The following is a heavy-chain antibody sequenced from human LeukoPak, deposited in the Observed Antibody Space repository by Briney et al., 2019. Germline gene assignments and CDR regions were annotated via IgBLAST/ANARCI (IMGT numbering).Heavy chain of an antibody. CDR1: GFTFSSYS. J-gene: IGHJ4*02. Sequence: GGSLRLSCAASGFTFSSYSMNWVRQAPGKGLEWVSSISSSSSYKYYADSVKGRFTISRDNAKNSLYLQMNSLRAEDTAVYYCARVFSTVSRGHFDYWGQGTLVTVSS. D-gene: IGHD4-17*01. CDR2: ISSSSSYK. V-gene: IGHV3-21*01. CDR3: ARVFSTVSRGHFDY.